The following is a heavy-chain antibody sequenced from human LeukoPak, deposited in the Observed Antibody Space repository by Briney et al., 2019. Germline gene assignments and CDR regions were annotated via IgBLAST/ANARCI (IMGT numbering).Heavy chain of an antibody. CDR3: ARAGGLAARANWFDP. Sequence: PSETLSLTCAVYGGSFSSYYWSWIRQPPGKGLEWIGYIYYSGSTNYNPSLKSRVTISVDTSKNQFSLKLSSVTAADTAVYYCARAGGLAARANWFDPWGQGTLVTVSS. CDR2: IYYSGST. J-gene: IGHJ5*02. D-gene: IGHD6-6*01. V-gene: IGHV4-59*01. CDR1: GGSFSSYY.